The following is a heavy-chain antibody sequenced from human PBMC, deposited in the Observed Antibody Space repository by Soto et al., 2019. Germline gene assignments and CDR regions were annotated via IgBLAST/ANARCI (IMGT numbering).Heavy chain of an antibody. CDR2: IYYSGST. CDR3: ARGRAARLFDC. J-gene: IGHJ4*02. D-gene: IGHD6-6*01. CDR1: GGSISSYY. Sequence: SETLSLTCTVSGGSISSYYWSWIRQPPGKGLEWIGYIYYSGSTNYNPSLKSRVTISVDTSKNQFSLKLSSVTAADTAVYYCARGRAARLFDCWGQGTLVTVS. V-gene: IGHV4-59*01.